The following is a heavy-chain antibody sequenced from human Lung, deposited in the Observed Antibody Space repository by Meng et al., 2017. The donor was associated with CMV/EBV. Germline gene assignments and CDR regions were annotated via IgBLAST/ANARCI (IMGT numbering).Heavy chain of an antibody. D-gene: IGHD3-10*01. CDR3: TGDSQLHPNLDY. J-gene: IGHJ4*02. Sequence: EGQLVESGGGLVQPGGSLRLSCATSGFSVNDKYMSWVRQPPGKGLEWVSIIYRGDNTYYADSVKGRFTVSRDNSKNTMYLQMNSLRVEDTAVYYCTGDSQLHPNLDYWGQGTLVTSPQ. CDR2: IYRGDNT. CDR1: GFSVNDKY. V-gene: IGHV3-66*01.